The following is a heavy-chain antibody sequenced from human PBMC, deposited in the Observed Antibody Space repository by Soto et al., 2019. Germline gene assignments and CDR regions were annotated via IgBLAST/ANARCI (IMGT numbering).Heavy chain of an antibody. CDR1: DDSINSDKYY. V-gene: IGHV4-39*01. Sequence: QLQLQESGPGLVKPSETLSLTCSVSDDSINSDKYYWGWIRQPPGKGLDWIGSIYYRGNAYYNPSLQGRVTISLDKSRSQFSLKLNSVTAADSAVYFCARLEGLATISYYFDFWGPGALVTVSS. CDR3: ARLEGLATISYYFDF. D-gene: IGHD3-9*01. CDR2: IYYRGNA. J-gene: IGHJ4*02.